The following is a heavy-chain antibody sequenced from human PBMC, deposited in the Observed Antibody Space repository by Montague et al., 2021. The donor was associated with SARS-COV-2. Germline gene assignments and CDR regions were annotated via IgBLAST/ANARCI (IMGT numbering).Heavy chain of an antibody. CDR2: VHHSEGT. V-gene: IGHV4-38-2*02. CDR3: ARGRGTALFRRIYFGMDV. D-gene: IGHD1-1*01. Sequence: SETLSLTCSVTGYSISSGYYWGWIRQSPGRGLEWIGTVHHSEGTYYNPSLKSRVTISVDTSKNQFSLKLSSVTAADTAVYYCARGRGTALFRRIYFGMDVWGQGTTVTVSS. J-gene: IGHJ6*02. CDR1: GYSISSGYY.